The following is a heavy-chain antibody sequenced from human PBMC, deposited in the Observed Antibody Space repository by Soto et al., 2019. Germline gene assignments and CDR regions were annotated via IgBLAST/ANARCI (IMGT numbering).Heavy chain of an antibody. CDR2: IYYDGST. J-gene: IGHJ4*02. V-gene: IGHV4-39*02. Sequence: QLHLQESDPGLVKPSETLSLTCTVSGGSINSNNYYWAWIRQPPGKGLAWIASIYYDGSTYYNSFLKSRVSISVDTSKNHFSLKLSSATAADTAVYYCAKVVVAATRHTDFDSWGQGTLVTVSS. CDR3: AKVVVAATRHTDFDS. D-gene: IGHD2-15*01. CDR1: GGSINSNNYY.